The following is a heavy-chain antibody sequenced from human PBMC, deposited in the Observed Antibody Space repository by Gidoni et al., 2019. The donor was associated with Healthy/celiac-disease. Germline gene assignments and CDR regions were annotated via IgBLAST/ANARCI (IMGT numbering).Heavy chain of an antibody. CDR2: MSSRSSYI. J-gene: IGHJ6*02. V-gene: IGHV3-21*01. Sequence: EVQLVESGGGLVMTGGSLRLSCAASGFTFSSYSMNLVRQDHGKGLEWVLSMSSRSSYISYADTVKVRFTISRDNAKNSLYLQMNSLRAEDTAVYYCARDTSRYFDWLLSGPFTDGYYYGMDVWGQGTTVTVSS. D-gene: IGHD3-9*01. CDR3: ARDTSRYFDWLLSGPFTDGYYYGMDV. CDR1: GFTFSSYS.